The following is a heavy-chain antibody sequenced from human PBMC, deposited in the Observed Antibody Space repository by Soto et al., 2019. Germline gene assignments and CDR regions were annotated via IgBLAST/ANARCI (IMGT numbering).Heavy chain of an antibody. CDR3: ARVDTAMVIRYSSSWLNDY. Sequence: GGSLRLSCAASGFTFSSYGMHWVRQAPGKGLEWVAVIWYDGSNKYYADSVKGRFTISRDNSKNTLYLQMNSLRAEDTAVYYCARVDTAMVIRYSSSWLNDYWGQGTLVTVSS. D-gene: IGHD5-18*01. V-gene: IGHV3-33*01. CDR2: IWYDGSNK. CDR1: GFTFSSYG. J-gene: IGHJ4*02.